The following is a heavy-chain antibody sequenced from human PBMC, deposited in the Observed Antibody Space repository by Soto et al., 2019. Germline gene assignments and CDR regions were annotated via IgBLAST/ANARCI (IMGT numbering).Heavy chain of an antibody. CDR1: GYSFTSYC. Sequence: GESLKISCKDSGYSFTSYCISWVRQMPGKGLEWMGRIDPSDSYTNYSPSFQGHVTISADKSISTAYLQWSSLKASDTAMYYCARRIAVAGKVEDYWGQGTLVTVSS. D-gene: IGHD6-19*01. CDR3: ARRIAVAGKVEDY. J-gene: IGHJ4*02. CDR2: IDPSDSYT. V-gene: IGHV5-10-1*01.